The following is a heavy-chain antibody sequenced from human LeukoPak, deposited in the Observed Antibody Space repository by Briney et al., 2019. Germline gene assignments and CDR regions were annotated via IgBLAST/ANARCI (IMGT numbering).Heavy chain of an antibody. CDR1: GFSLSTYY. V-gene: IGHV3-21*01. CDR2: ISSSSTYI. J-gene: IGHJ4*02. Sequence: GGSLRLSCAASGFSLSTYYVNWVRQAPGKGLEWVSCISSSSTYIYYADSVRGRFAISRDNAKNSLYLQMNSLRAEDTAVYYYARESHGSFDYWGQGSLVTVSS. CDR3: ARESHGSFDY.